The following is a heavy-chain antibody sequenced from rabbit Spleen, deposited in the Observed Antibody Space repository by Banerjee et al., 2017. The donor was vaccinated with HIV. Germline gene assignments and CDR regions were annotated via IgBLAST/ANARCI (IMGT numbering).Heavy chain of an antibody. V-gene: IGHV1S45*01. CDR1: GVSLNDKDV. D-gene: IGHD1-1*01. J-gene: IGHJ6*01. CDR3: ARDTSSSFSSYGMDL. Sequence: QEQLEESGGGLVKPEGSLTLTCKASGVSLNDKDVMCWVRQAPGKGLEWIACIDTGSSGFTYFASWAKGRFTISKTSSTMVTLQLNSLTAADTATYFCARDTSSSFSSYGMDLWGPGTLVTVS. CDR2: IDTGSSGFT.